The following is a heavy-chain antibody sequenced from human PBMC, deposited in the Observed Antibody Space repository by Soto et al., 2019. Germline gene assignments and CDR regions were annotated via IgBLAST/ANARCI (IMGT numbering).Heavy chain of an antibody. CDR1: GYTFTSYD. Sequence: GASVKVSCKASGYTFTSYDINWVRQATGQGLEWMGWMNPNSGNTGYAQKFQGRVTMTRNTSISTAYMELSSLRSEDTAVYYCARLSRLYYYMDVWGKGTTVTVPS. CDR2: MNPNSGNT. J-gene: IGHJ6*03. V-gene: IGHV1-8*01. CDR3: ARLSRLYYYMDV. D-gene: IGHD2-21*01.